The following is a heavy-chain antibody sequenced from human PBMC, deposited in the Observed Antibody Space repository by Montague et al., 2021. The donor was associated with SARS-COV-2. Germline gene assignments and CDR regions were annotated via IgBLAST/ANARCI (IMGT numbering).Heavy chain of an antibody. V-gene: IGHV4-39*01. D-gene: IGHD5-12*01. Sequence: SETLSLTCTVSGGSISSSTYYWGWIRQPPGKGLEWIGSMYYSGSTYYNPSLKSRVTISVDTSKNQFSLKLSSVTAADTAVYYCARHGWGWLRLLRPFDYWGQGTLVTVSS. CDR2: MYYSGST. J-gene: IGHJ4*02. CDR1: GGSISSSTYY. CDR3: ARHGWGWLRLLRPFDY.